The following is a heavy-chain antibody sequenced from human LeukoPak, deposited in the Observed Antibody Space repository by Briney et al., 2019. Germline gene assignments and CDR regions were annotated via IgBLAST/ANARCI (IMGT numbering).Heavy chain of an antibody. CDR3: ARPVVNGDNYLGIWGWSDP. V-gene: IGHV3-21*01. D-gene: IGHD5-24*01. J-gene: IGHJ5*02. CDR1: GFTFTDYT. Sequence: GGSLRLSCAASGFTFTDYTMSWVRQAPGGGLEWISSISSTGLYIHYADSIKGRFTISRDNAKNSLYLQMDSLRAEDTAVHYCARPVVNGDNYLGIWGWSDPWGQGTLVTVSS. CDR2: ISSTGLYI.